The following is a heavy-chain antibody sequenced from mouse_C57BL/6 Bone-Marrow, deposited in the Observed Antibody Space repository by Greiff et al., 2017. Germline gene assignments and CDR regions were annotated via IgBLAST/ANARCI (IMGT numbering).Heavy chain of an antibody. Sequence: EVQLQQSGAELVRPGASVKLSCTASGFNIKDAYMHWVKQRPEQGLEWIGWIDPENGDTEYASKFQGKATITADTSSNTAYLQLSSLTSEDTAVYYCTTEAMDYWGQGTSVTVSS. CDR3: TTEAMDY. V-gene: IGHV14-4*01. CDR1: GFNIKDAY. J-gene: IGHJ4*01. CDR2: IDPENGDT.